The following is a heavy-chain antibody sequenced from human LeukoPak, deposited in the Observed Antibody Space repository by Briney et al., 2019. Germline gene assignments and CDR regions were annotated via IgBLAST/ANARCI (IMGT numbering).Heavy chain of an antibody. CDR1: RGSLRSYY. D-gene: IGHD5-24*01. CDR3: ASGNSRDRYNFGY. J-gene: IGHJ4*02. Sequence: SETLSLTCTVSRGSLRSYYWSSLRQPPGKAREWIGYIYYSGSTNYNPSLTSRVTISEDTSNNQFSLKLSSVTAADTAVYSCASGNSRDRYNFGYWGQGTLVTVSS. V-gene: IGHV4-59*01. CDR2: IYYSGST.